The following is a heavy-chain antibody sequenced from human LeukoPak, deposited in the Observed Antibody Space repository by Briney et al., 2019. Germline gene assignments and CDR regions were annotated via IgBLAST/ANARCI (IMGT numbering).Heavy chain of an antibody. CDR2: ISGSGGST. CDR1: GFTFSSYA. CDR3: AKELRGYCSSTSCPGGFDY. Sequence: GGSLRLSFAASGFTFSSYAMSWVRQAPGKGLEWVSAISGSGGSTYYADSVKGRFTISRDNSKNTLYLQMNSLRAEDTAVYYCAKELRGYCSSTSCPGGFDYWGQGTLVTVSS. D-gene: IGHD2-2*03. V-gene: IGHV3-23*01. J-gene: IGHJ4*02.